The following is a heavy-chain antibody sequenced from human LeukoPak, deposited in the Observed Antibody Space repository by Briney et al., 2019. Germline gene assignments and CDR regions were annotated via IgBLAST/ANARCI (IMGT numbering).Heavy chain of an antibody. CDR3: AGGRVRDY. Sequence: PGGSLRLSCAASGFTFGRNWMHWVRQAPGKGLVWVSRINTDGSSTFYAASVRGRFTISRDNAKNTLYLQMSSLRAEDTAVYYCAGGRVRDYWGQGTLVTVSS. D-gene: IGHD3-10*01. J-gene: IGHJ4*02. CDR1: GFTFGRNW. CDR2: INTDGSST. V-gene: IGHV3-74*01.